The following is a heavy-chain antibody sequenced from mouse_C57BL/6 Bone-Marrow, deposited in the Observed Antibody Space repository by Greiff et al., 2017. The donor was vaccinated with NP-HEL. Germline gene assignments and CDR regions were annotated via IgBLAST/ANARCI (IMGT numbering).Heavy chain of an antibody. J-gene: IGHJ2*01. CDR1: GYTFTDYY. CDR2: INPNNGGT. V-gene: IGHV1-26*01. D-gene: IGHD2-2*01. Sequence: EVQLQQSGPELVKPGASVKISCKASGYTFTDYYMNWVKQSHGKSLEWIGDINPNNGGTSYNQKFKGKATLTVDKSSSTAYMELRSLTSEDSAVYYCARGTTMVTTTAYYFDYWGQGTTLTVSS. CDR3: ARGTTMVTTTAYYFDY.